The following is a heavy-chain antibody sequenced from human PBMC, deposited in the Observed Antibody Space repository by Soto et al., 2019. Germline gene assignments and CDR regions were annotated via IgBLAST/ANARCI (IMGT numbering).Heavy chain of an antibody. CDR2: IFSNDEK. V-gene: IGHV2-26*01. D-gene: IGHD6-13*01. J-gene: IGHJ6*02. CDR3: ARIRIAAAGTPLDYYYYGMDV. Sequence: SGPTLVNPTETLTLTCTVSGFSLSNARMGVSWIRQPPGKALEWLAHIFSNDEKSYSTSLKSRLTISKDTSKSQVVLTMTNMDPVDTATYYCARIRIAAAGTPLDYYYYGMDVWGQGTTVTVSS. CDR1: GFSLSNARMG.